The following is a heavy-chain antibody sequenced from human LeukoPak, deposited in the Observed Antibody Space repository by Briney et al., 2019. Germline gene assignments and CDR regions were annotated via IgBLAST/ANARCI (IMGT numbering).Heavy chain of an antibody. Sequence: SETLSLTCTVSGGSISSYYWSWIRQHPGKGLEWIGYIYYSGSTYYNPSLKSRVTISVDTSKNQFSLKLSSVTAADTAVYYCARVGSSSWYPGASFDYWGQGTLVTVSS. J-gene: IGHJ4*02. V-gene: IGHV4-59*06. CDR1: GGSISSYY. CDR3: ARVGSSSWYPGASFDY. D-gene: IGHD6-13*01. CDR2: IYYSGST.